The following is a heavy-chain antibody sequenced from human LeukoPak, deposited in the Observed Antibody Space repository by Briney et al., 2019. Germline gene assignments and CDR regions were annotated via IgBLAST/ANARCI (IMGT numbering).Heavy chain of an antibody. CDR2: ISAYNGNT. V-gene: IGHV1-18*01. D-gene: IGHD3-10*01. CDR1: GYTFTSYG. CDR3: ARDYYGSASYSWFDP. J-gene: IGHJ5*02. Sequence: ASVKVSCKASGYTFTSYGISWVRQAPGQGVEWMGRISAYNGNTNYAQKLQGRVTMTTDTSTSTAYMELRSLRSDDTAVYYCARDYYGSASYSWFDPWGQGTLVTVSS.